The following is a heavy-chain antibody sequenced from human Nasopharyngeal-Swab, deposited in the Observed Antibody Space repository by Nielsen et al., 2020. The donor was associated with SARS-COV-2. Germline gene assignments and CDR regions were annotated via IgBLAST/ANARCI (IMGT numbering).Heavy chain of an antibody. CDR2: VSASGGST. V-gene: IGHV3-23*01. Sequence: GESLKISCAASGFTFNISAMAWVRRAPGRGLQWVTGVSASGGSTYYTDSVKGQFSISRDNSKNTLFLQMHSLRVEDTAVYYCAKDGVVRGDALDLWGQGTMVTVSS. CDR1: GFTFNISA. CDR3: AKDGVVRGDALDL. D-gene: IGHD3-10*01. J-gene: IGHJ3*01.